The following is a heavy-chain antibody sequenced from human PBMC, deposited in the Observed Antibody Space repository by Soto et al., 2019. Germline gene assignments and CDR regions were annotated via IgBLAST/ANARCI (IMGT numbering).Heavy chain of an antibody. J-gene: IGHJ5*02. Sequence: QVQLQESGPGLVKPSETLSLTCTVSGGSISRYYWSWIRQPPGKGLEWIGYIYYSGSTNYNPSLKSRVTRSVATSKNQFSLKLSSVTAADTAVYYCARENAVSGDWFDPWGQGTLVTVSS. CDR3: ARENAVSGDWFDP. CDR2: IYYSGST. V-gene: IGHV4-59*01. CDR1: GGSISRYY. D-gene: IGHD2-8*01.